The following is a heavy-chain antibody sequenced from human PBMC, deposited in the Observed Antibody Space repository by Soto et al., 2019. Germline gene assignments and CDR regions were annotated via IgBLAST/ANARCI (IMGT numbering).Heavy chain of an antibody. J-gene: IGHJ6*03. Sequence: QDQLVQSGGEVKKPGASVKVSCKASGYSFTNYGITWVRQAPGQGFEWMGWISAYNGDTNYAQKREGRDTMTTDASTSTDYLELRSLRSDDTAVYYCARDRGVAPPVAGNTHYYYYMDVWGKGTTVTVSS. CDR1: GYSFTNYG. CDR3: ARDRGVAPPVAGNTHYYYYMDV. V-gene: IGHV1-18*01. CDR2: ISAYNGDT. D-gene: IGHD6-19*01.